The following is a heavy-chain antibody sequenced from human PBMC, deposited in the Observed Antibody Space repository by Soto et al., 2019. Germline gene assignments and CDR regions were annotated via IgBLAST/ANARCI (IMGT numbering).Heavy chain of an antibody. CDR1: GYTFTSYG. V-gene: IGHV1-18*01. CDR2: ISGYNGNT. J-gene: IGHJ3*02. Sequence: ASVKVSCKASGYTFTSYGISWVRQAPGQGLEWMGWISGYNGNTNYAQRFQGRVTMTTDTSTSTAYMELRSLRSDDTAMYYCARVEYYYGSGSYYKGAFDICGQGTMVTVSS. CDR3: ARVEYYYGSGSYYKGAFDI. D-gene: IGHD3-10*01.